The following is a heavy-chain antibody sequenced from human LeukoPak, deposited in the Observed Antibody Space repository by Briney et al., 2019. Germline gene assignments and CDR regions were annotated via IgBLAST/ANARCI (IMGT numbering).Heavy chain of an antibody. D-gene: IGHD3-22*01. J-gene: IGHJ4*02. CDR1: GFTFSSYW. CDR2: ISGSGGST. CDR3: AKDHTYYYDSSGYSPDY. V-gene: IGHV3-23*01. Sequence: SGGSLRLSCAASGFTFSSYWMSWVRQAPGKGLEWVSAISGSGGSTYCADSVKGRFTISRDNSKNTLYLQMNSLRAEDTAVYYCAKDHTYYYDSSGYSPDYWGQGTLVTVSS.